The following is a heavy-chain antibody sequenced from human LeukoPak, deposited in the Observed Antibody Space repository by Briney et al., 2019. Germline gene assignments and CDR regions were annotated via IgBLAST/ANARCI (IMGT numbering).Heavy chain of an antibody. D-gene: IGHD2-15*01. CDR1: GFILSSYA. CDR2: IRYDGSNK. Sequence: GESLRLSCAASGFILSSYAMHWVRQAPGKGLEWVAFIRYDGSNKYYADSVKGRFTISRDNSKNTLYLQMNSLRAEDTAVYYCAKADSGSGYFDYWGQGTLVTVSS. V-gene: IGHV3-30*02. CDR3: AKADSGSGYFDY. J-gene: IGHJ4*02.